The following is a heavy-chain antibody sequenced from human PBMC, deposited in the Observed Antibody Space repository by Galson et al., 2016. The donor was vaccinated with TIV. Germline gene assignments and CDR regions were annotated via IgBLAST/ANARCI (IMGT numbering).Heavy chain of an antibody. Sequence: SVKVSCKASGGTFSSYVIKWVRQAPGQGLEWMGEIIPMFGTANYAQKFQGRVTITADESTNTAYMELNSLRSGDTAVYYCAKDRNTALDTYHYYYGMDVWGQGTTVTVSS. CDR2: IIPMFGTA. V-gene: IGHV1-69*13. CDR3: AKDRNTALDTYHYYYGMDV. J-gene: IGHJ6*02. D-gene: IGHD5-18*01. CDR1: GGTFSSYV.